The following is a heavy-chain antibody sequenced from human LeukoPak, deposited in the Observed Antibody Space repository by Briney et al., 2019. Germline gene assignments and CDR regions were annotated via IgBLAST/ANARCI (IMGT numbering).Heavy chain of an antibody. CDR2: ISAYNGNT. CDR1: GYTFTSYG. Sequence: GASVKVSCKASGYTFTSYGISWVRQAPGQGLEWMGWISAYNGNTNYAQKLQGRVTMTTDTSTSTAYMELSSLRSEDTAVYYCAGECSSTSCRHSRYYFDYWGQGTLVTVSS. D-gene: IGHD2-2*01. CDR3: AGECSSTSCRHSRYYFDY. J-gene: IGHJ4*02. V-gene: IGHV1-18*01.